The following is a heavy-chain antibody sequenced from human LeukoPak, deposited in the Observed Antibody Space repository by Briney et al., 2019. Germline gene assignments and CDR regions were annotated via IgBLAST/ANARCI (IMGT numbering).Heavy chain of an antibody. CDR1: GYTFTSYD. CDR2: ISAYNGNT. D-gene: IGHD3-16*01. J-gene: IGHJ4*02. CDR3: ARGTPGDDYVWGSPPEFDY. Sequence: ASVKVSCKASGYTFTSYDISWVRQAPGQGLEWMGWISAYNGNTNYAQKLQGRVTMTTDTSTSTAYMELRSLRSDDTAVYYCARGTPGDDYVWGSPPEFDYWGQGTLVTVSS. V-gene: IGHV1-18*01.